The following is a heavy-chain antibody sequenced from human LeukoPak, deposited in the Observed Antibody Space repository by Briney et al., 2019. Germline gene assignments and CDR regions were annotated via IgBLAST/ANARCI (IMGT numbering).Heavy chain of an antibody. CDR1: GGSISSGSYY. CDR3: AGTLYDFWSALEDNWFDP. Sequence: SETLSLTCTVSGGSISSGSYYWSWIRQPAGKGPEWIGRIYTSGSTNYNPSLKSRVTISVDTSKNQFSLKLSSVTAADTAVYYCAGTLYDFWSALEDNWFDPWGQGTLVTVSS. J-gene: IGHJ5*02. V-gene: IGHV4-61*02. CDR2: IYTSGST. D-gene: IGHD3-3*01.